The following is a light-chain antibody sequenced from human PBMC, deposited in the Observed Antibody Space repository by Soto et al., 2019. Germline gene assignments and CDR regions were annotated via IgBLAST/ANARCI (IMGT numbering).Light chain of an antibody. Sequence: EIVMTQSPATLSVSPGERATLSCRASLSVANDLAWYQHKPGQAPRLLTHVASTRATGIPARFSGVGSGTEFTLTISSLQSEDFAVYYCQQYNKWPQTFGQGTRLE. V-gene: IGKV3-15*01. CDR3: QQYNKWPQT. CDR1: LSVAND. CDR2: VAS. J-gene: IGKJ5*01.